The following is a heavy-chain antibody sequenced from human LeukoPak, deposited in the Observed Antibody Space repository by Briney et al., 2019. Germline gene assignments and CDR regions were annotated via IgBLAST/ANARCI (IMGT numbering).Heavy chain of an antibody. CDR1: GFTSSSHW. Sequence: RRSLRPSCAASGFTSSSHWMSWVRQAPGKGLEWVANIKQDGSEKYYVETVKGRFTISRDNAKNSLYLQMNGLRAEDTAVYYCASGGYSSGWYYFDYWGQGTLVTVSS. J-gene: IGHJ4*02. CDR3: ASGGYSSGWYYFDY. D-gene: IGHD6-19*01. CDR2: IKQDGSEK. V-gene: IGHV3-7*01.